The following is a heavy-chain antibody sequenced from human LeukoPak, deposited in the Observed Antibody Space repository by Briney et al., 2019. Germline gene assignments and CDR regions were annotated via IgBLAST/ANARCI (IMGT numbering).Heavy chain of an antibody. V-gene: IGHV5-51*01. J-gene: IGHJ4*02. Sequence: GESLKISCKGSGYSFTSYWIGWVRQMPGKGLEWMGIIYPGDSDTRYSPSFQGQVTISADKSISTAYLQWSSLKASDTAMYYCARIESVIMITFGGVIVTSFDYWGQGTLVTVSS. D-gene: IGHD3-16*02. CDR2: IYPGDSDT. CDR1: GYSFTSYW. CDR3: ARIESVIMITFGGVIVTSFDY.